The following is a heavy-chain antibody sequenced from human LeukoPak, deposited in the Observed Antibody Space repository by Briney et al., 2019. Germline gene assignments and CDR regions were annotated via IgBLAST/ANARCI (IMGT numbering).Heavy chain of an antibody. Sequence: GASVKVSCKASGYTLARYGITWVRQAPGQGLEWMGWISGHSGNTNYVQNLQGRVTMTTDTSTSTAYMELRSLRSDDTAVYYCVRGSADTPMAPIFYWGQGTLVTVSS. J-gene: IGHJ4*02. V-gene: IGHV1-18*01. CDR2: ISGHSGNT. D-gene: IGHD5-18*01. CDR1: GYTLARYG. CDR3: VRGSADTPMAPIFY.